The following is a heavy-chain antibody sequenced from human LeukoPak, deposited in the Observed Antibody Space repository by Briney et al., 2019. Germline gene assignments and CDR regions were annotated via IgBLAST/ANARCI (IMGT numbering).Heavy chain of an antibody. CDR3: ARGSRNAAGNYWYFDF. D-gene: IGHD6-13*01. CDR1: GFTFSNYAM. J-gene: IGHJ2*01. CDR2: IYHTGDP. V-gene: IGHV4-4*01. Sequence: GSLRLSCAASGFTFSNYAMSWVRQSPERGLEWIAEIYHTGDPNFNPSLKSRVSISVDKSENQFSLRLNSVTAADTAVYFCARGSRNAAGNYWYFDFWGRGTPVTVSS.